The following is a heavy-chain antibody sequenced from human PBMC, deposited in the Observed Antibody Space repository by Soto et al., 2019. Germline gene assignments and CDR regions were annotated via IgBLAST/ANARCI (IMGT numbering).Heavy chain of an antibody. CDR2: IIGSGGST. CDR1: GFTFSSYA. V-gene: IGHV3-23*01. D-gene: IGHD4-17*01. CDR3: AKDRIKGISTVTTFVY. Sequence: GGSLRLSCAASGFTFSSYAMSWVRQAPGKGLEWVSAIIGSGGSTYYADSVKGRFTCSRGNSKNTLYLQMNSLRAEDMVVFYCAKDRIKGISTVTTFVYWGQGTLVTVSS. J-gene: IGHJ4*02.